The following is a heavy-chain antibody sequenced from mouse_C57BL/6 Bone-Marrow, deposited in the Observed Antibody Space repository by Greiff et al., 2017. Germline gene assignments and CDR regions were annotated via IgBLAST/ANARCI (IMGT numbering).Heavy chain of an antibody. Sequence: EVKLVESGGGLVKPGGSLKLSCAASGFTFSDYGMHWVRQAPENGLEWVAYISSGSSTLYYADTVKGRFTISRDNAKNTLFLQMTSLRSEDTAMYYCAIPTGNWGQVTTLTVSS. CDR1: GFTFSDYG. CDR3: AIPTGN. CDR2: ISSGSSTL. D-gene: IGHD4-1*01. J-gene: IGHJ2*01. V-gene: IGHV5-17*01.